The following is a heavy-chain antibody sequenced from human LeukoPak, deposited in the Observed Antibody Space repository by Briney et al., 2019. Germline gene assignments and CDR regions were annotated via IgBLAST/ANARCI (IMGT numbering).Heavy chain of an antibody. CDR1: VYTFTRYG. CDR3: ARITIFGVVIAPPDY. J-gene: IGHJ4*02. D-gene: IGHD3-3*01. Sequence: ASVNVSRMASVYTFTRYGISWVRQAPGQGVEGMGWFCAYNGNTNYEQKLQGRVTMTTDTSTSTAYMELRSLRSDDTAVYYCARITIFGVVIAPPDYWGQGTLVTVSS. CDR2: FCAYNGNT. V-gene: IGHV1-18*01.